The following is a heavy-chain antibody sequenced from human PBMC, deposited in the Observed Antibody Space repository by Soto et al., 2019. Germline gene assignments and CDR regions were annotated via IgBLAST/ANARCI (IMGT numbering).Heavy chain of an antibody. Sequence: PSETLSLTCTVSGGSISSGDYYWSWIRQPPGKGLEWIGYIYYSGSTYYNPSLKSRVTISVDTSKNQFSLKLSSVTAADTAVYYCARDIAAAVTKNFPWFDPWGQGTLVTVSS. J-gene: IGHJ5*02. V-gene: IGHV4-30-4*01. CDR3: ARDIAAAVTKNFPWFDP. CDR2: IYYSGST. D-gene: IGHD6-13*01. CDR1: GGSISSGDYY.